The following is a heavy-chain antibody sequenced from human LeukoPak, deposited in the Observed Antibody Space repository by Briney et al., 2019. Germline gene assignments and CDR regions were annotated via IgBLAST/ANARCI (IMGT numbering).Heavy chain of an antibody. CDR2: IHHTGST. CDR3: ARLKRLGELYLED. Sequence: SETLSLTCTVSGASTTSYYWSRIRQPPGKTLEWIGYIHHTGSTNSQPSLRSRVTMSVDTSKRQVSLKLTSVTAADTALYYCARLKRLGELYLEDWGQGTLVTVSS. CDR1: GASTTSYY. V-gene: IGHV4-59*08. J-gene: IGHJ4*02. D-gene: IGHD3-16*01.